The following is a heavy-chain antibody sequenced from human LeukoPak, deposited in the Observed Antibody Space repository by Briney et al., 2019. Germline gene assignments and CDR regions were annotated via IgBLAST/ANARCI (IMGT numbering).Heavy chain of an antibody. V-gene: IGHV4-34*01. CDR2: IDHSGST. CDR1: GGSFSDYY. CDR3: ARPLSGYYFDY. J-gene: IGHJ4*02. Sequence: PSETLSLTCAVYGGSFSDYYWSRIRQPPGKGLEWIGEIDHSGSTNYNPSLKSRVTISVDTSKKQFSLRLSSVTAADTAVYYCARPLSGYYFDYWGQGTLVTVSS.